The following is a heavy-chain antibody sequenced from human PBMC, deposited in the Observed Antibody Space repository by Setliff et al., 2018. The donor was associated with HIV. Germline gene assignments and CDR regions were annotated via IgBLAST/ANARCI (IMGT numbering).Heavy chain of an antibody. D-gene: IGHD1-26*01. CDR2: IIPSFGTA. Sequence: GASVKVSCKASGGTFSDNSITWVRQAPGQGLEWVGTIIPSFGTANYGQKLQGRVTITADESTSTAYMELRSLISEDTAVYYCARGGSQYFDYWGQGTLVTVSS. CDR1: GGTFSDNS. CDR3: ARGGSQYFDY. J-gene: IGHJ4*02. V-gene: IGHV1-69*13.